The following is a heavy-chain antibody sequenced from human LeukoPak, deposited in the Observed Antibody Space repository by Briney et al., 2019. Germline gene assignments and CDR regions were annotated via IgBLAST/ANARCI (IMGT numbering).Heavy chain of an antibody. CDR2: IIPIFGTA. V-gene: IGHV1-69*06. Sequence: GASVKVSCKASGGTFSSYAISWVRQAPGQGLEWMGGIIPIFGTANYAQKFQGRVTITADKSTSTAYMELSSLRSEDTAVYYCARSPVGAIQDFDYWGQGTLVTVSS. J-gene: IGHJ4*02. CDR1: GGTFSSYA. D-gene: IGHD1-26*01. CDR3: ARSPVGAIQDFDY.